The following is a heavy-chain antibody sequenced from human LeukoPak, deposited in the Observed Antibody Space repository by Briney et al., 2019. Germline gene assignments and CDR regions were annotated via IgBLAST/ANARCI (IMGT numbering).Heavy chain of an antibody. CDR3: AGRHCSGGGCYFAGADPFDY. CDR2: VNSDGSRT. J-gene: IGHJ4*02. D-gene: IGHD2-15*01. Sequence: PGGSLRLSCVASGFTFSSHWMHWVRQAPGSGLVWVSRVNSDGSRTSYADSVKGRFTISRDNAKNTLYLQMNSLRAEDTAVYFCAGRHCSGGGCYFAGADPFDYWGQGTLVTVSS. V-gene: IGHV3-74*01. CDR1: GFTFSSHW.